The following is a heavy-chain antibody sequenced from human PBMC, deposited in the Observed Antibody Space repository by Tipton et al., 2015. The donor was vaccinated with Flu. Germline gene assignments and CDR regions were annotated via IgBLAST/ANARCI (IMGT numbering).Heavy chain of an antibody. CDR1: GGSISSYY. D-gene: IGHD5-18*01. V-gene: IGHV4-59*01. Sequence: TLSLTCTVSGGSISSYYWSWIRQPPGKGLEWIGYIYYSGSTNYNPSLKSRVTISVDTSKNQFSLKLSSVTAADTAVYYCARVDVDTAMEYYFDYWGQGTLVTVSS. CDR3: ARVDVDTAMEYYFDY. CDR2: IYYSGST. J-gene: IGHJ4*02.